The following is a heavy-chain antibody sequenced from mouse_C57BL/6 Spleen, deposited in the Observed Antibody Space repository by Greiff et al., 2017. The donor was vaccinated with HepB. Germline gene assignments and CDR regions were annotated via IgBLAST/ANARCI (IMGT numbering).Heavy chain of an antibody. CDR1: GFTFSSYG. Sequence: EVKLVESGGDLVKPGGSLKLSCAASGFTFSSYGMSWVRQTPDKRLEWVATISSGGSYTYYPDSVKGRLTISRDNAKNTLYLQMSSMKSEDTAMYYCASSRDGSSYYYAMDYWGQGTSVTVSS. CDR3: ASSRDGSSYYYAMDY. D-gene: IGHD1-1*01. CDR2: ISSGGSYT. V-gene: IGHV5-6*01. J-gene: IGHJ4*01.